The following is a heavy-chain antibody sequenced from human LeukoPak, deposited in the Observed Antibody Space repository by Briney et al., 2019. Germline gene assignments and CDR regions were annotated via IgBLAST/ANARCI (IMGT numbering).Heavy chain of an antibody. CDR2: IYYSGST. CDR3: ARRADRYHYYMDV. V-gene: IGHV4-59*11. J-gene: IGHJ6*03. Sequence: SETLSLTCTVSGGSISSHYWSWIRQPPGKGLEWIGYIYYSGSTNYNPSLKSRVTISVDTSKNQFSLKLSSVTAADTAVYYSARRADRYHYYMDVWGKGTTVTVSS. CDR1: GGSISSHY.